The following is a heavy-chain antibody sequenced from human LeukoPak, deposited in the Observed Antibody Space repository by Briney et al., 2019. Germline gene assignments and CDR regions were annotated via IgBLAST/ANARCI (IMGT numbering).Heavy chain of an antibody. CDR2: ITGTGGST. CDR1: GFTFSSYA. Sequence: GGSLRLSCAASGFTFSSYAMSGVRQAPGKGLEWVSAITGTGGSTYYVASVKGRFTVSRDNSRNTLYLQMSSLRAEDSAMYYCAKVRDTRDWYKDAFDVWGQGTRVTVSS. CDR3: AKVRDTRDWYKDAFDV. J-gene: IGHJ3*01. D-gene: IGHD6-19*01. V-gene: IGHV3-23*01.